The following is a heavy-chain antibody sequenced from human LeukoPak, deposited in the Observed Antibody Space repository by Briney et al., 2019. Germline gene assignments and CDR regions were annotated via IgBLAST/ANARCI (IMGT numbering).Heavy chain of an antibody. Sequence: GGSLRLSCAASGFTFDDYAMHWVRQAPGKGLEWVSGISWNSGSIGYADSVKGRFTISRDNAKNSLYLQMNSLRAEDTALYYCAKDSSLSVAGLFDYWDQGTLVTVSS. CDR3: AKDSSLSVAGLFDY. CDR2: ISWNSGSI. J-gene: IGHJ4*02. CDR1: GFTFDDYA. V-gene: IGHV3-9*01. D-gene: IGHD6-19*01.